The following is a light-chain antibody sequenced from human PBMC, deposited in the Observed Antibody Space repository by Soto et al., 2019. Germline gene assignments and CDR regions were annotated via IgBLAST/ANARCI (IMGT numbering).Light chain of an antibody. CDR3: MQALQTPPYT. J-gene: IGKJ2*01. V-gene: IGKV2-28*01. Sequence: DIVMTQSPLSLPVTPGEPASISCRSSQSLLHSNGYNYFDWYLQKPGQSPQLLIYLGSNRASGVPDRFSGSGSGTDFTLKISRVEAEAVGVYYCMQALQTPPYTFGQGTKLEIK. CDR1: QSLLHSNGYNY. CDR2: LGS.